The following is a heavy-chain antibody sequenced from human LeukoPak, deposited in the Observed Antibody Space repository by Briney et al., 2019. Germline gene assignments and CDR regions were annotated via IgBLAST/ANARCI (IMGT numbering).Heavy chain of an antibody. Sequence: ASVKVSCKASGYTFTSYGISWVRQAPGQGLEWMGWISAYNGNTNYAQKLQGRVTMTTDTSTSTAYMELRSLRSDDTAVYYCARGPHNYGDSQYFDYWGQGTLVTVSS. CDR1: GYTFTSYG. V-gene: IGHV1-18*01. CDR2: ISAYNGNT. CDR3: ARGPHNYGDSQYFDY. D-gene: IGHD4-17*01. J-gene: IGHJ4*02.